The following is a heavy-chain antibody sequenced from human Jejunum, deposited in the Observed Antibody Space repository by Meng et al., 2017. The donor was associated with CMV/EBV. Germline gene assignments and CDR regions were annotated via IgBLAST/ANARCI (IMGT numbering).Heavy chain of an antibody. D-gene: IGHD2-2*01. CDR2: IKGDGSAK. CDR3: AKWVVPPGVGYGLDV. CDR1: FTFSSDA. V-gene: IGHV3-7*01. Sequence: FTFSSDAMSWVRQAPGKGLEWVANIKGDGSAKYSADSVKGRFTIARDNAKWTLYLQMTSLRVEDTAVYYCAKWVVPPGVGYGLDVWGQGTAVTVSS. J-gene: IGHJ6*02.